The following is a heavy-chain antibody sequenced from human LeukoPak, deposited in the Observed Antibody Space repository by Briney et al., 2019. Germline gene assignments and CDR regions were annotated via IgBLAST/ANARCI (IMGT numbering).Heavy chain of an antibody. CDR2: ISGTGGST. CDR1: GFTFSSYA. Sequence: GGSLRLSCAASGFTFSSYAMNWVRQSPERGLEWVSAISGTGGSTSYADSVKGRFTISRDNAKNLLYLQMNSLRAEDTAVYYCARSGLGGYWGQGTLVTVSS. J-gene: IGHJ4*02. D-gene: IGHD3-16*01. CDR3: ARSGLGGY. V-gene: IGHV3-23*01.